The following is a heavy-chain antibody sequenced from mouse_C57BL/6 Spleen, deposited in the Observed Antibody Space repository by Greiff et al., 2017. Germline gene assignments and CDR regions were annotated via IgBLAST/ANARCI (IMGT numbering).Heavy chain of an antibody. CDR2: IDPSDSYT. CDR3: ARRGAQALYYLDY. V-gene: IGHV1-69*01. Sequence: QVQLQQPGAELVMPGASVKLSCKASGYTFTSYWMHWVKQRPGQGLEWIGGIDPSDSYTNYNQKFKGKSTLTVDKSSSTAYMQLSSLTSEDSAVYYCARRGAQALYYLDYWGQGTTLTVSS. CDR1: GYTFTSYW. D-gene: IGHD3-2*02. J-gene: IGHJ2*01.